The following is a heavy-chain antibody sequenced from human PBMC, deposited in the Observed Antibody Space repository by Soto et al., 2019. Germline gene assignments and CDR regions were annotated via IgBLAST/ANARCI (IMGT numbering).Heavy chain of an antibody. CDR3: ARAGEYREFDY. V-gene: IGHV3-30-3*01. D-gene: IGHD3-16*01. Sequence: QVQLVESGGGVVQPGRSLRLSCAASGFTLSNYAIHWVRQAPGKGLEWVAVISYDGSKKYYADSVKGRFTISRDNSKSTLYLQMNSLRVEDTAVYYCARAGEYREFDYWGQGTLVTVSS. J-gene: IGHJ4*02. CDR1: GFTLSNYA. CDR2: ISYDGSKK.